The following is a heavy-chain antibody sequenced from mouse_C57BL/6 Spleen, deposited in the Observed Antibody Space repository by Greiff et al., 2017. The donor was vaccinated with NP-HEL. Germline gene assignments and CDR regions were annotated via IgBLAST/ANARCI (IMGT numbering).Heavy chain of an antibody. CDR1: GYTFTSYW. V-gene: IGHV1-59*01. Sequence: QVQLQQPGAELVRPGPSVKLSCKASGYTFTSYWMHWVKKRPGQGLEWIGVIDPSDSYTNYNQKFKGKATLTVDTSSSTAYMQLSSLTSEDSAVYYCAREENYYGSSNYFDYWGQGTTLTVSS. J-gene: IGHJ2*01. D-gene: IGHD1-1*01. CDR2: IDPSDSYT. CDR3: AREENYYGSSNYFDY.